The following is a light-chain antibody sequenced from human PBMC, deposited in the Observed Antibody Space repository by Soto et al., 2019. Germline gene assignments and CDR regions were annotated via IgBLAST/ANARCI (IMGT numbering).Light chain of an antibody. V-gene: IGKV3-20*01. J-gene: IGKJ4*02. CDR1: QSVSSSY. CDR2: GAS. CDR3: EHYGSLVLT. Sequence: EIVLTQSPGTLSLSPGERATLSCRASQSVSSSYLAWYQQKPGQAPRLLIYGASSRATGIPDRFSGSGYGTDFTLTISGLEPEEFAVYYCEHYGSLVLTFGGGTKVEIK.